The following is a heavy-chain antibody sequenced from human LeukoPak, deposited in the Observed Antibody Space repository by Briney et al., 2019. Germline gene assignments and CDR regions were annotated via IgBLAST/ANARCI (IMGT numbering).Heavy chain of an antibody. CDR2: MNPDGSGS. D-gene: IGHD3-16*01. V-gene: IGHV3-74*01. J-gene: IGHJ4*02. Sequence: GGALRLSCVHSRFTFSTYWLHWVRQAPGKGLVWVSRMNPDGSGSYYADSVKGRFTISRDNAKNTLYLQINSLRAEDTAVYYCTRNLYGDCWGQGTLVTVSS. CDR3: TRNLYGDC. CDR1: RFTFSTYW.